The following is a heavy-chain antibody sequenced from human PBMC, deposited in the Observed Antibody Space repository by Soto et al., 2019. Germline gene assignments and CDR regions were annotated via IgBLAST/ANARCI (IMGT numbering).Heavy chain of an antibody. Sequence: QVQLVESGGGVVQPGRSLRLSCAASGFNFRRYGMHWVRQAPGKGLEWVAVISSDGSNKYYADSVKGRFTISRDDSKNTLNLQMNSLRSEDTAMYYCAKDSVEGGDIVVMVYASNWFDPWGQGTLVTVSS. J-gene: IGHJ5*02. D-gene: IGHD2-8*01. CDR1: GFNFRRYG. CDR3: AKDSVEGGDIVVMVYASNWFDP. CDR2: ISSDGSNK. V-gene: IGHV3-30*18.